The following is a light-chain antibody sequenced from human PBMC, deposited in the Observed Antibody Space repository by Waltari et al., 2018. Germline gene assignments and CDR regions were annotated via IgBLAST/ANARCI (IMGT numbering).Light chain of an antibody. CDR1: SNDVGGYTY. CDR3: SSYTSRSTLV. J-gene: IGLJ2*01. CDR2: DVT. Sequence: QSALTQPASVSGSPGQSITIPCTRTSNDVGGYTYVSWYHQHPGKAPKPIISDVTYRPSGVSNRFSGSKSDNTASLTISGLQAEDESDYYCSSYTSRSTLVFGGGTKLTVL. V-gene: IGLV2-14*03.